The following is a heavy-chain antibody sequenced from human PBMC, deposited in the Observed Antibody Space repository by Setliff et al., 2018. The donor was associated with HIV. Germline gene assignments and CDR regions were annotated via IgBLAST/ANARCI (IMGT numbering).Heavy chain of an antibody. J-gene: IGHJ4*02. CDR1: GGTFNSYA. Sequence: SVKVSCKASGGTFNSYAIKWVRQAPGQGLECMGEIIPILGIASYAQKFQGRVTFSADTSTSTAYMELSGLRSEDTAVYYCARDAGIPMVRGRWPLDSWGQGTLVTVSS. CDR2: IIPILGIA. CDR3: ARDAGIPMVRGRWPLDS. D-gene: IGHD3-10*01. V-gene: IGHV1-69*10.